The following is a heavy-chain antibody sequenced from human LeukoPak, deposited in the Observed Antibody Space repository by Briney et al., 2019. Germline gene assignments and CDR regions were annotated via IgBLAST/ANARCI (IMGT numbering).Heavy chain of an antibody. V-gene: IGHV1-2*02. D-gene: IGHD6-19*01. J-gene: IGHJ4*02. CDR2: INPNSGGT. CDR3: ARAGHSGWYDY. CDR1: GYTFTAYY. Sequence: ASVKVSCKASGYTFTAYYIHRVRLAPGQGLEWMGWINPNSGGTNYAQKFQDRVTMTRDTSISTAYMELSRLRSDDTAVYYCARAGHSGWYDYWGQGTLVTVSS.